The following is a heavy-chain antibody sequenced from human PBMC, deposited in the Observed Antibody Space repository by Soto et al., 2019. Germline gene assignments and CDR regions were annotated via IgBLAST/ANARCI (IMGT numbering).Heavy chain of an antibody. J-gene: IGHJ4*02. CDR3: ARSGARGSSTSSVDY. D-gene: IGHD2-2*01. CDR2: IIPIFGTA. CDR1: GGTFSSYA. Sequence: QVQLVQSGAEVKKPGSSVKISCKASGGTFSSYAISWVRQAPGQGLEWMGGIIPIFGTANYALTFQGRVTISADESTGTADMELSSLRSEETAVYYCARSGARGSSTSSVDYWGQGTLVTVSS. V-gene: IGHV1-69*01.